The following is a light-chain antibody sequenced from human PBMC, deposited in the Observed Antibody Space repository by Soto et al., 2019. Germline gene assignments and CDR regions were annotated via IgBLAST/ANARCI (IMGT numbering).Light chain of an antibody. Sequence: QSVLTQPASVSGSPGQSITISCTGTSSDVGGYNYVSWYQQHPGKAPKLMIYEVSNRPSGVSNRFSGSKSGNTAPLTISGLQAEDEADYYCSSYTSSSTLDVFGTGTKLTVL. CDR2: EVS. CDR1: SSDVGGYNY. V-gene: IGLV2-14*01. J-gene: IGLJ1*01. CDR3: SSYTSSSTLDV.